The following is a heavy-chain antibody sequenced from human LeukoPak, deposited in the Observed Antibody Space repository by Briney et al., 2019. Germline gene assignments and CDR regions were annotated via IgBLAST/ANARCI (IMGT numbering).Heavy chain of an antibody. Sequence: PSETLSLTCAVYGGSFSGYDWSWIRQPPAKGLEWIGEINHSGSTYYNPSLKSRVTISVDTSKKQFSLKLSSVTAADTAVYYCAREAPGKSGARGNVAFDIWGQGTMVTVSS. CDR1: GGSFSGYD. D-gene: IGHD1-26*01. CDR3: AREAPGKSGARGNVAFDI. CDR2: INHSGST. V-gene: IGHV4-34*01. J-gene: IGHJ3*02.